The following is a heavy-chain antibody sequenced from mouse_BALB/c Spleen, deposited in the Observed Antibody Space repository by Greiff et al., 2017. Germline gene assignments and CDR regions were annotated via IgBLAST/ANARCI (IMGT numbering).Heavy chain of an antibody. V-gene: IGHV5-12-2*01. D-gene: IGHD1-2*01. Sequence: EVNVVESGGGLVQPGGSLKLSCAASGFTFSSYTMSWVRQTPEKRLEWVAYISNGGGSTYYPDTVKGRFTISRDNAKNTLYLQMSSLKSEDTAMYYCARRGTTATFDYWGQGTTLTVSS. J-gene: IGHJ2*01. CDR2: ISNGGGST. CDR1: GFTFSSYT. CDR3: ARRGTTATFDY.